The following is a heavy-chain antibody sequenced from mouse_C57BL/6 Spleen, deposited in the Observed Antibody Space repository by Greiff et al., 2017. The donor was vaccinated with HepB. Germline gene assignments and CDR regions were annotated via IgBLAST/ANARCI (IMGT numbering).Heavy chain of an antibody. CDR2: IHPNSGST. Sequence: QVQLQQPGAELVKPGASVKLSCKASGYTFTSYWMHWVKQRPGQGLEWIGMIHPNSGSTNYNEKFKSKATLTVDTSSSTAYMQLSSLTSEDSAVYYCARREAYGSSPAWFAYWGQGTLVTVSA. CDR3: ARREAYGSSPAWFAY. D-gene: IGHD1-1*01. CDR1: GYTFTSYW. J-gene: IGHJ3*01. V-gene: IGHV1-64*01.